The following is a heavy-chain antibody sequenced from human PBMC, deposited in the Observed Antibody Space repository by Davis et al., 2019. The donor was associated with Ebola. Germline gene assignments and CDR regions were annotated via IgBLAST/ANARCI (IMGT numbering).Heavy chain of an antibody. D-gene: IGHD5-24*01. V-gene: IGHV3-48*04. Sequence: GESLKISCAASGFTFTTYSMSWVRQAPGKGLEWVSYISSSGSTIYYADSVKGRFTISRDNAKNSLYLQMNSLRAEDTAVYYCARPVEILDYGMDVWGKGTTVTVSS. CDR3: ARPVEILDYGMDV. CDR2: ISSSGSTI. CDR1: GFTFTTYS. J-gene: IGHJ6*04.